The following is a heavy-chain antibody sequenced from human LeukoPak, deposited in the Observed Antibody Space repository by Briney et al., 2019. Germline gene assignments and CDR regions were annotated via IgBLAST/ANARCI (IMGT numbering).Heavy chain of an antibody. Sequence: GGSLRLSCAASGFAFSSYSMNWIRQAPGKGLEWVSSITTSSSHVYYADSVKGRFTISRDNAKNPLYLQMNSLRAEDTAVYYCASLMTSVTIPDYWGQGTLVTVSS. J-gene: IGHJ4*02. V-gene: IGHV3-21*01. CDR3: ASLMTSVTIPDY. CDR1: GFAFSSYS. CDR2: ITTSSSHV. D-gene: IGHD4-17*01.